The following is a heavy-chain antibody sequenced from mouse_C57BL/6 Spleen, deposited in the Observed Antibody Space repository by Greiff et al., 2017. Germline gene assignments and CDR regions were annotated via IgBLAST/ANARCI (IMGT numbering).Heavy chain of an antibody. CDR1: GYTFTSYG. D-gene: IGHD2-2*01. CDR2: IYPRSGNT. V-gene: IGHV1-81*01. Sequence: QVQLQQSGAELARPGASVKLSCKASGYTFTSYGISWVKQRTGQGLEWIGEIYPRSGNTYYNEKFKGKATLTADKSSSTAYMELRSLTSEDSAVYFCARRDYGYDSYYFDYWGQGTTLTVSS. J-gene: IGHJ2*01. CDR3: ARRDYGYDSYYFDY.